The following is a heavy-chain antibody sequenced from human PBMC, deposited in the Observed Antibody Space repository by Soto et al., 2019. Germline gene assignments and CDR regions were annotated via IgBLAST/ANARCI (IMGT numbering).Heavy chain of an antibody. D-gene: IGHD5-18*01. J-gene: IGHJ6*02. CDR1: GGTFSSYA. CDR3: ARGVIHGGYSYGYKYYYGMDV. V-gene: IGHV1-69*13. CDR2: IIPIFGTA. Sequence: GASVKVSCKASGGTFSSYAISWVRQAPGQGLEWMGGIIPIFGTANYAQKFQGRVTITADESTSTAYMELSSLRSEDTAVYYCARGVIHGGYSYGYKYYYGMDVWGQGTTVTVSS.